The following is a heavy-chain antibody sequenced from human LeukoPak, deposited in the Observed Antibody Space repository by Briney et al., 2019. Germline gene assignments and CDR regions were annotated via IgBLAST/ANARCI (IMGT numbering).Heavy chain of an antibody. J-gene: IGHJ6*02. CDR2: ISAYNGNT. CDR3: ARQRACSSTSCHHYYYYGIDV. V-gene: IGHV1-18*01. D-gene: IGHD2-2*01. Sequence: ASVKVSCKASGYTFTSYGISWVRQAPGQGLEWMGWISAYNGNTNYAQKLQGRVTMTTDTATSTAYMELRSLRSDDTAVYYGARQRACSSTSCHHYYYYGIDVWGQGTTVTVSS. CDR1: GYTFTSYG.